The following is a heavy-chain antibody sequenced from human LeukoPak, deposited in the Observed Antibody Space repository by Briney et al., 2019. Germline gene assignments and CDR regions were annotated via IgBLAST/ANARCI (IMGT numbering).Heavy chain of an antibody. CDR3: AKGTGSYYPGAFDI. CDR2: TSGSGGST. CDR1: GLTFSSFA. J-gene: IGHJ3*02. D-gene: IGHD1-26*01. V-gene: IGHV3-23*01. Sequence: AGGSLRLSCAASGLTFSSFAMSWVRQTPGKGMEWVSGTSGSGGSTSYTDSVKGRFTISRDNSKNTLYVQMNSLRAEDTAVYYCAKGTGSYYPGAFDIWGQGTMVTVSS.